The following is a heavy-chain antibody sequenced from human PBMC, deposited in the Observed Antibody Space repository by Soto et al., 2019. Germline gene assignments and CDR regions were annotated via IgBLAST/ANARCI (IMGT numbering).Heavy chain of an antibody. V-gene: IGHV3-30-3*01. CDR2: ISYDGSNK. D-gene: IGHD2-2*01. Sequence: GGSLRLSCAASGFTFSSYAMHCVRQAPGKGLEWVAVISYDGSNKYYADSVKGRFTISRDNSKNKLYLQMNSLRAEDTALYYCARARSTAYSHYYYDGMDVCRRLYTVTVS. CDR1: GFTFSSYA. J-gene: IGHJ6*02. CDR3: ARARSTAYSHYYYDGMDV.